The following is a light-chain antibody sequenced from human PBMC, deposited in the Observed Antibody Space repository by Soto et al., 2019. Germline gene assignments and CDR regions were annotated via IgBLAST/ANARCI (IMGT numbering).Light chain of an antibody. V-gene: IGLV1-40*01. Sequence: QSVLTQPPSVSGAPGQRVTISCTGSSSKIGAGYDVHWYQQYPGTAPTLLIYDNNDRPSGVPDRFSGSRSGTSASLALTGLQAEDEADYYCQSYDSSLSGYVFGAGTKVTVL. CDR2: DNN. J-gene: IGLJ1*01. CDR3: QSYDSSLSGYV. CDR1: SSKIGAGYD.